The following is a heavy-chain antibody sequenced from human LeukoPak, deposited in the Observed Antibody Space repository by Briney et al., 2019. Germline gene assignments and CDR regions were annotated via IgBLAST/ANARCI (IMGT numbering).Heavy chain of an antibody. V-gene: IGHV3-74*01. J-gene: IGHJ4*02. CDR3: ARDGFLGPVTAYLDY. D-gene: IGHD2-21*02. Sequence: GGSLRLSCAASGFTFRSYAMHWVRQAPGEGLVWVSRVKSDGRSTTYADSVKGRFTISRDNARNTLYLQMKGLRAEDTTVYYCARDGFLGPVTAYLDYWGQGTPVTVSS. CDR1: GFTFRSYA. CDR2: VKSDGRST.